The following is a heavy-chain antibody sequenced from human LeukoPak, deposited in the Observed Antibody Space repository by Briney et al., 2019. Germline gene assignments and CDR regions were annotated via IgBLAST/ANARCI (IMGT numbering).Heavy chain of an antibody. J-gene: IGHJ4*02. CDR3: AGEGEKVGATPFDY. CDR1: GGSFSGYY. CDR2: INHSGST. Sequence: SETLSLTCAVYGGSFSGYYWSWIRQSPGKGLEWIGEINHSGSTNYNPSLKSRVTISVDTSKNQFSLKLSSVTAADTAVYYCAGEGEKVGATPFDYWGQGTLVTVSS. D-gene: IGHD1-26*01. V-gene: IGHV4-34*01.